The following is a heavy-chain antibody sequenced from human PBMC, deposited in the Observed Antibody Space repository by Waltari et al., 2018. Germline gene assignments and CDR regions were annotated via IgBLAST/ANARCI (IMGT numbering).Heavy chain of an antibody. CDR1: GFTFSSYA. D-gene: IGHD6-19*01. CDR3: ARDRRSSGWLFDY. Sequence: QVQLVESGGGVVQPGRSLRLSCAASGFTFSSYAMHWVRQAPGKGLEWVAVISYDGSNKYYADSVKGRFTISRDNSKNTLYLQMNSLRAEDTAVYYCARDRRSSGWLFDYWGQGTLVTVSS. V-gene: IGHV3-30-3*01. CDR2: ISYDGSNK. J-gene: IGHJ4*02.